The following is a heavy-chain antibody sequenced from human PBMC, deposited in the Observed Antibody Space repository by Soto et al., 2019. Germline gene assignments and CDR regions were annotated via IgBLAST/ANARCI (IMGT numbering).Heavy chain of an antibody. CDR3: QQSYYYYGMDV. CDR1: EGSISSSSYY. J-gene: IGHJ6*02. Sequence: PSEPLSLPWSVFEGSISSSSYYWGWIRQPPGKGLEWIGSIYYSGSTYYNPSLKSRVTISVDTSKNQFSLKLSSVTAADTAVYYCQQSYYYYGMDVWGQGTTLTVSS. CDR2: IYYSGST. V-gene: IGHV4-39*01.